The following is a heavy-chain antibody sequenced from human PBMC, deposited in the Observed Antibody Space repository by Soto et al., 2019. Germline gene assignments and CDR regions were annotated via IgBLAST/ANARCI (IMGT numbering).Heavy chain of an antibody. D-gene: IGHD2-2*01. V-gene: IGHV4-59*08. CDR3: ARQSLCSSTSCYEVPNYYYYYYMDV. J-gene: IGHJ6*03. Sequence: PSETLSLTCTVSGCSISSYYWIWIRQPPGKGLEWIGYIYYSGSTNYNPSLKSRVTISVDTSKNQFSLKLSSVTAADTAVYYCARQSLCSSTSCYEVPNYYYYYYMDVWGKGTTVTVSS. CDR1: GCSISSYY. CDR2: IYYSGST.